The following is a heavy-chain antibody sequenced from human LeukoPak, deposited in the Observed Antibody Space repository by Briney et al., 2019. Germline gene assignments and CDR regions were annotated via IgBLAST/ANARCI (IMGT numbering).Heavy chain of an antibody. J-gene: IGHJ4*02. Sequence: TGGSLRLSCAASGFTVRSFAMSWVRQAPGKGLEWVSAISSSGASTYYADSVKGRFSISRDSSKNTLYLQMNSLSGEDTAVYFCEKGKVEVVVATFINFSGQGTLVAVSS. CDR3: EKGKVEVVVATFINF. V-gene: IGHV3-23*01. CDR1: GFTVRSFA. CDR2: ISSSGAST. D-gene: IGHD1-26*01.